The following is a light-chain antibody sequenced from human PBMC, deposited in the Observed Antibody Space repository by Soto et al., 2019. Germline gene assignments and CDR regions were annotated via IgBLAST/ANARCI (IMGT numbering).Light chain of an antibody. CDR2: GAS. CDR1: QSVNSN. V-gene: IGKV3-15*01. CDR3: QQYNNWWT. J-gene: IGKJ1*01. Sequence: EIVMTQSPATLSVSPGERATLSCRASQSVNSNLAWYQQKPGQAPRLLIYGASTRATGIPDRFSGSGSETEFTLTISSLQSEDCAVYYCQQYNNWWTFGQGTKVEIK.